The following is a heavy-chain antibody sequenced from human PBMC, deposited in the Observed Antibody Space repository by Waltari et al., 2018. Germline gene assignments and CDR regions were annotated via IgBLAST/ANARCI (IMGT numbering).Heavy chain of an antibody. CDR2: IYHSGST. V-gene: IGHV4-38-2*01. J-gene: IGHJ4*02. CDR3: ASLRARIAAAGVAFDY. D-gene: IGHD6-13*01. Sequence: QVQLQESGPGLVKPSATLSLTCAVSGYSISSGYYWGWIRQPPGKGLEWIGSIYHSGSTYYNPSLKSRVTISVDTSKNQFSLKLSSVTAADTAVYYCASLRARIAAAGVAFDYWGQGTLVTVSS. CDR1: GYSISSGYY.